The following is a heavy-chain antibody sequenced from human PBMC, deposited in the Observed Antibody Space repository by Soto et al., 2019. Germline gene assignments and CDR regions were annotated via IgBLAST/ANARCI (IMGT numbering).Heavy chain of an antibody. CDR1: GAPITKYY. CDR3: ARGLLRSGSRFSF. J-gene: IGHJ4*02. CDR2: TNHSGYI. V-gene: IGHV4-59*12. Sequence: SETLSLTCTVSGAPITKYYWGWVRQAPGKGLEWIGLTNHSGYISYSPSLKSRVTISVDRSKNQFSLSLSSVTAADTAVYYCARGLLRSGSRFSFWSQGTLVTVSS. D-gene: IGHD3-3*01.